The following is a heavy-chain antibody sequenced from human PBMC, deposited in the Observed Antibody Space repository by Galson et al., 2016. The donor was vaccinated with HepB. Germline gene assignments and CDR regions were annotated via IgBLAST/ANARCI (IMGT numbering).Heavy chain of an antibody. CDR1: RFPFKIYA. V-gene: IGHV3-23*01. CDR3: APDYDSSGHFEAD. D-gene: IGHD3-22*01. J-gene: IGHJ4*02. CDR2: IANALNAENR. Sequence: SLRLSCAASRFPFKIYAMNWFRQAPGKGLEWVSLIANALNAENRHYADSVNGRFTISRDDANSFLYLHMSSLRVEGTAVYYCAPDYDSSGHFEADWGQGTLVTVS.